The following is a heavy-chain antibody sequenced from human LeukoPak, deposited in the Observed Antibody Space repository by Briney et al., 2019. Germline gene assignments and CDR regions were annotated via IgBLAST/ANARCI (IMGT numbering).Heavy chain of an antibody. Sequence: PGGSLRLSCAASGFTFSSNYMSWVRQAPGKGLEWVSVIYSGGSTYYADSVKGRFTISRDNSKNTLYLQMNSLRAEDTAVYYCASLTYYYDSSGYFHAPFDYWGQGTLVTVSS. CDR3: ASLTYYYDSSGYFHAPFDY. CDR2: IYSGGST. CDR1: GFTFSSNY. V-gene: IGHV3-66*01. J-gene: IGHJ4*02. D-gene: IGHD3-22*01.